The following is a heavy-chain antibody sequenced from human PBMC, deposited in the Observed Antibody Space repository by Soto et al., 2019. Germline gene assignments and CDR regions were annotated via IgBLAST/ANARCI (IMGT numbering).Heavy chain of an antibody. Sequence: ASETLSLTCTVSGGSINSSDYNWSWIRQPPGKGLEWIGYIYHSGRTYYNPSLKSRLTISVDTSKSQFSLNLSSVTVADTAVYFCASYAKGDYFDYWGQGTLVTVSS. CDR1: GGSINSSDYN. CDR3: ASYAKGDYFDY. V-gene: IGHV4-30-4*01. CDR2: IYHSGRT. J-gene: IGHJ4*02. D-gene: IGHD4-17*01.